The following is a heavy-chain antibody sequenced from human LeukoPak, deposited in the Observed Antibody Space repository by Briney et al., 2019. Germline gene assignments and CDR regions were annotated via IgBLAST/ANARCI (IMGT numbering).Heavy chain of an antibody. D-gene: IGHD4-17*01. CDR3: ARCRTAVTTMPGF. CDR2: IKQDGSEK. J-gene: IGHJ4*02. Sequence: GGSLRLSCAASGFTFDYYGMSWVRQAPGRGLEWVANIKQDGSEKYYADSVKGRFTISRDNAKNSLYLQMNSLRAEDTAVYYCARCRTAVTTMPGFWGQGILVTVSS. V-gene: IGHV3-7*03. CDR1: GFTFDYYG.